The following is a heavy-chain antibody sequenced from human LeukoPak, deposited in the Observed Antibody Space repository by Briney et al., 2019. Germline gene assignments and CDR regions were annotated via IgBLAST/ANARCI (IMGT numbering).Heavy chain of an antibody. V-gene: IGHV1-69*01. Sequence: SVKASCKASGGTFSSYAISWVRQAPAQGLEWMGGIIPIFGTANYAQKFQGRVTITADESTSTAYMELSSLRSEDTAVYYCARGRTEQQRRFDYWGQGTLVTVSS. D-gene: IGHD6-13*01. J-gene: IGHJ4*02. CDR2: IIPIFGTA. CDR3: ARGRTEQQRRFDY. CDR1: GGTFSSYA.